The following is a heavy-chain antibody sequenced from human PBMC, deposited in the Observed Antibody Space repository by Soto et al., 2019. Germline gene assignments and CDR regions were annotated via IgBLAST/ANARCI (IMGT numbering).Heavy chain of an antibody. J-gene: IGHJ6*02. Sequence: SVKVSCKASGGTFSSYAISWVRQAPGQGLEWMGGIIPIFGTASYAQKFQGRVTITADESTSTAYMELSSLRSEDTAVYYCARVVTIFGVATVFPYGMDVWGQGTTVTVSS. D-gene: IGHD3-3*01. V-gene: IGHV1-69*13. CDR3: ARVVTIFGVATVFPYGMDV. CDR1: GGTFSSYA. CDR2: IIPIFGTA.